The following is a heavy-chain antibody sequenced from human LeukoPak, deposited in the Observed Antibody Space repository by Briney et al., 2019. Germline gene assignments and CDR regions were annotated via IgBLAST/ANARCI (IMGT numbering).Heavy chain of an antibody. V-gene: IGHV3-23*01. CDR2: ISGSGGST. CDR1: VFTFSSYS. CDR3: AKGGDYYGSGSYYDY. J-gene: IGHJ4*02. Sequence: GGSLRLSCAASVFTFSSYSMNWVRQAPGKGLEWVSGISGSGGSTYYADSVKGRFTISRDNSKNTLYLQMNSLRVEDTAVYYCAKGGDYYGSGSYYDYWGQGTLVTVSS. D-gene: IGHD3-10*01.